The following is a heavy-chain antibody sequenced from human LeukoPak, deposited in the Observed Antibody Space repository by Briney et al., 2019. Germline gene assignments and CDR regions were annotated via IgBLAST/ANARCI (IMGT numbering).Heavy chain of an antibody. CDR3: ASDYDSSGYSDAFDI. CDR2: INWNGGST. V-gene: IGHV3-20*04. J-gene: IGHJ3*02. Sequence: PGGSLRLSCAASGFTFDDYGMSWVRQAPGKGLEWVSGINWNGGSTGYADTVKGRFTISRDNAKNSLYLQMNSLRAEDTALYYCASDYDSSGYSDAFDIWGQGTMVTVSS. D-gene: IGHD3-22*01. CDR1: GFTFDDYG.